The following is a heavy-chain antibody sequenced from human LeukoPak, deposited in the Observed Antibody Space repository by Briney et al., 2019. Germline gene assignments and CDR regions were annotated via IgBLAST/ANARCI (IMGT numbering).Heavy chain of an antibody. D-gene: IGHD5-18*01. CDR1: GFTFSSYA. CDR3: AKGGYSNGRYYYYYMDV. CDR2: FSFNCEST. J-gene: IGHJ6*03. V-gene: IGHV3-23*01. Sequence: GGSLRLSCAASGFTFSSYAMTWVRQAPGKGLEWVSSFSFNCESTYYADSAKGRFTISRDNSKNTLYLQMNSLRAEDTAVYYCAKGGYSNGRYYYYYMDVWGQGTLVTVSS.